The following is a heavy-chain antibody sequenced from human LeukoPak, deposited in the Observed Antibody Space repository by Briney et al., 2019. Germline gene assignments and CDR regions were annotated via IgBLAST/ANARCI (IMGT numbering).Heavy chain of an antibody. J-gene: IGHJ4*02. CDR3: ARVGYCSGGSCYGFDY. V-gene: IGHV5-51*01. CDR2: IYPGDSDT. D-gene: IGHD2-15*01. CDR1: GYSFTSYW. Sequence: GESLKISCKGSGYSFTSYWIGWVRQMPGKGLEWMGIIYPGDSDTRYSPSFQGQVTISADKSISTAYLQWSGPKASDTAMYYCARVGYCSGGSCYGFDYWGQGTLVTVSS.